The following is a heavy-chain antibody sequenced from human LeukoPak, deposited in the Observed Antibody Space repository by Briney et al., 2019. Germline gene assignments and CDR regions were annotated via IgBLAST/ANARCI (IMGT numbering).Heavy chain of an antibody. D-gene: IGHD2-15*01. V-gene: IGHV3-74*01. Sequence: GGFLRLSCAASGFTFSNYWMHWVRQVPGKGLVWVSRIDSDGSGTVYPDSVKGRFTISRDNAKNMLYLQMNSLRAEDTAVYYCARGPVGLSALDSWGQGTLVTVSS. CDR2: IDSDGSGT. CDR1: GFTFSNYW. J-gene: IGHJ4*02. CDR3: ARGPVGLSALDS.